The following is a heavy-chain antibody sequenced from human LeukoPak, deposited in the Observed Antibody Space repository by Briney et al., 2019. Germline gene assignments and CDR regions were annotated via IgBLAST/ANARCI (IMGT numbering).Heavy chain of an antibody. CDR2: ISSSGGST. V-gene: IGHV3-64*01. CDR1: GFTFSSYG. J-gene: IGHJ3*02. CDR3: ARGQGTGDI. Sequence: GGSLRLACAASGFTFSSYGMHWLRQAPGKGLEYVSAISSSGGSTYYANSVKGRFTISRDNSKNTLYLQMGSLRAEDMAVYYCARGQGTGDIWGQGTMVTVSS. D-gene: IGHD7-27*01.